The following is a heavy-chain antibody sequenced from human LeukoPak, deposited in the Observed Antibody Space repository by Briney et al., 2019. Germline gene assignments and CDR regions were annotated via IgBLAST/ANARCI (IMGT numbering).Heavy chain of an antibody. CDR2: IYTSGST. CDR1: GGSISSYY. V-gene: IGHV4-4*07. CDR3: ARDEDGYSYGYSDYFDY. J-gene: IGHJ4*02. D-gene: IGHD5-18*01. Sequence: KPPETLSLTCTVSGGSISSYYWSWIRQPAGKGLEWIGRIYTSGSTNYNPSLKSRVTMSVDTSKNQFSLKLSSVTAADTAVYYCARDEDGYSYGYSDYFDYWGQGTLVTVSS.